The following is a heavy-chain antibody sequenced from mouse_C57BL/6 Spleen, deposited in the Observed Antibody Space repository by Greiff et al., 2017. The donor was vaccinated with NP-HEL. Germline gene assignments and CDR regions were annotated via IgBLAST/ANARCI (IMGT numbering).Heavy chain of an antibody. D-gene: IGHD4-1*01. CDR3: ANEDWDGWFAY. J-gene: IGHJ3*01. V-gene: IGHV1-81*01. Sequence: QVQLQQSGAELARPGASVKLSCKASGYTFTSYGISWVKQRTGQGLEWIGEIYPRSGNTYYNEKFKGKATLTADKSSSTAYMELRSLTSEDSAVYFCANEDWDGWFAYWGQGTLVTVSA. CDR1: GYTFTSYG. CDR2: IYPRSGNT.